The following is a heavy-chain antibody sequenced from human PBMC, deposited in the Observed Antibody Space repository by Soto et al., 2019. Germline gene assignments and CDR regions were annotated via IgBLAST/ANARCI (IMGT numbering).Heavy chain of an antibody. CDR1: GFALSNYW. Sequence: EVQLVESGGGLVQPGGSLRLSGVASGFALSNYWINWVRQAPGKGLEWVANIKQDGSEKNYVDSVKGRFTISRDNARNSLYLQMNSLRAEDKAAYYCATETSTWGCWGQGTLVAVSS. J-gene: IGHJ4*02. CDR3: ATETSTWGC. V-gene: IGHV3-7*05. D-gene: IGHD7-27*01. CDR2: IKQDGSEK.